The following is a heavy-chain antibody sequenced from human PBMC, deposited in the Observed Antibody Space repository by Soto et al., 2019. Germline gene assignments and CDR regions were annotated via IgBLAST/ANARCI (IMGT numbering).Heavy chain of an antibody. D-gene: IGHD1-26*01. CDR2: IKSKTDGGTT. CDR3: TTDGSSRGGAFDI. Sequence: GGSLRLSCAASGFTFSNAWMSWVRQAPGKGLEWVGRIKSKTDGGTTDYAAPVKGRFTISRDDSKNTLYLQMNSLKTDDTAVYYCTTDGSSRGGAFDIWGQGTMVTVSS. J-gene: IGHJ3*02. CDR1: GFTFSNAW. V-gene: IGHV3-15*01.